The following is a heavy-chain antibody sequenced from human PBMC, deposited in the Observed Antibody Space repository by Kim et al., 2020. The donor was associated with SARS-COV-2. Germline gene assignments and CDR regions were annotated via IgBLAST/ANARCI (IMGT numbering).Heavy chain of an antibody. CDR2: VSAYNGKT. CDR3: AGVLITVGGLIVSPFDY. J-gene: IGHJ4*02. V-gene: IGHV1-18*01. CDR1: GYTFNRYG. D-gene: IGHD3-16*02. Sequence: ASVKVSCKASGYTFNRYGITWVRQVPGQGLEWMGRVSAYNGKTNYAQNFQGRVTMTTDTSTSTAYMELRSLRSDDTAVYYCAGVLITVGGLIVSPFDYWGQGTLVTVSP.